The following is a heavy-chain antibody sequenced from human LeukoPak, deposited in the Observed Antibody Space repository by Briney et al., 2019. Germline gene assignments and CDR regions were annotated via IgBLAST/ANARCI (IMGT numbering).Heavy chain of an antibody. Sequence: PGRSLRLSCAASGFTFSSYAMHWVRQAPGKGLEWVAVISYDGSNKYYADSVKGRFTISRDNSKNTLYLQMNSLRAEDTAVYYCARGRRRGGSGSYFDYWGQGTLVTVSP. D-gene: IGHD1-26*01. CDR1: GFTFSSYA. V-gene: IGHV3-30*04. J-gene: IGHJ4*02. CDR3: ARGRRRGGSGSYFDY. CDR2: ISYDGSNK.